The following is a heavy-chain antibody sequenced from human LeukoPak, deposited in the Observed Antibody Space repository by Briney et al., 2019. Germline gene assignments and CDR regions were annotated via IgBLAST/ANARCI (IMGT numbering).Heavy chain of an antibody. CDR1: GFTFSSYG. V-gene: IGHV3-33*01. D-gene: IGHD6-19*01. CDR3: AREARIAVAGTLDY. Sequence: PGGSLRLSCAASGFTFSSYGMHWVRQAPGKGLEGVAVIWYDGSNKYYADSVKGRFTISRDNPKNTLYLQMNSLRAEDTAVYYCAREARIAVAGTLDYWGQGTLVTVSS. CDR2: IWYDGSNK. J-gene: IGHJ4*02.